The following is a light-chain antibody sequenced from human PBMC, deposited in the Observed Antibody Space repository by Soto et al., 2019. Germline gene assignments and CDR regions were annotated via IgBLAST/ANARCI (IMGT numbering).Light chain of an antibody. V-gene: IGKV3-15*01. CDR3: QQYNNWPGT. J-gene: IGKJ1*01. CDR1: QSVSSN. Sequence: EVVMTQSLATLSVSPGESTTLSCRASQSVSSNLAWYQQKPGQAPRLLIYGASTRATGIPARFSGSGSGTEFTLTISSLQSEDFAVYYCQQYNNWPGTFGQGTKVDIK. CDR2: GAS.